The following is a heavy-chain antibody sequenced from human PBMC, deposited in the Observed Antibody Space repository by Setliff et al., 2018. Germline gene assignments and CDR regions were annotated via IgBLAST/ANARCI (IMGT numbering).Heavy chain of an antibody. V-gene: IGHV1-46*01. CDR2: INIGGGSA. D-gene: IGHD6-13*01. CDR1: GYSFSAYY. CDR3: ARAGLAAAGRKGVFDH. Sequence: GASVKVSCKASGYSFSAYYMYWVRQAPGQGLEWMGIINIGGGSATYAQRFQGRVTMTRDTSTSTIYMELASLISEDTAVYYCARAGLAAAGRKGVFDHWGQGTLVTVSS. J-gene: IGHJ4*02.